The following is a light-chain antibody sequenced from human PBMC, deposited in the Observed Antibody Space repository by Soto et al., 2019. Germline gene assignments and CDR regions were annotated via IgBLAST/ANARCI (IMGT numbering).Light chain of an antibody. CDR1: QSVNRQ. Sequence: PQSPATMSLSPGASLALSGRASQSVNRQVLWYPHRPGQAPRLPIYDTSARAAGIPARFSGSGSATEFTLTISSLQSEDFALYYCQHTLKWPPTFGQGTKVDIK. V-gene: IGKV3-15*01. CDR3: QHTLKWPPT. J-gene: IGKJ1*01. CDR2: DTS.